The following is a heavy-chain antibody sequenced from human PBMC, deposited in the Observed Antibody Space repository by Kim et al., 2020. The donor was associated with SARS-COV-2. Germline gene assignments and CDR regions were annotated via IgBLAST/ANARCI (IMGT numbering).Heavy chain of an antibody. Sequence: LKSRVTISVDRSKNQFSLKLSSVTAADTAVYYCARSRGYCSSTSCYEFDYWGQGTLVTVSS. D-gene: IGHD2-2*01. J-gene: IGHJ4*02. CDR3: ARSRGYCSSTSCYEFDY. V-gene: IGHV4-30-2*01.